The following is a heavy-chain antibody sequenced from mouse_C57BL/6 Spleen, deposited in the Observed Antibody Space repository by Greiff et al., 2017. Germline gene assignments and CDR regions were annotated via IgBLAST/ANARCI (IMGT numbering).Heavy chain of an antibody. Sequence: VQLQQPGAELVMPGASVKLSCKASGYTFTSYWMHWVKQRPGQGLEWIGDIDPSDSITNYNQKFKGKSTLTVDKSSSTAYMQLSSLTSEDSAVYYCARWYDNGGAMDYWGQGTSVTVSS. V-gene: IGHV1-69*01. J-gene: IGHJ4*01. CDR3: ARWYDNGGAMDY. CDR2: IDPSDSIT. CDR1: GYTFTSYW. D-gene: IGHD2-14*01.